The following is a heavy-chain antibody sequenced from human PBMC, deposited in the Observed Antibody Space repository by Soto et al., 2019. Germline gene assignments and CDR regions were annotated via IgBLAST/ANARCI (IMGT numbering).Heavy chain of an antibody. CDR1: GFTFSSYG. CDR3: ASYYSSSWYFDY. Sequence: QVQLVESGGGVVQPGRSLRLSCAASGFTFSSYGMHWVRQAPGKGLEWVAVISYDGSNKYYADSVKGRFTISRDNSKNTLYLQMNSLRAEDTAVYYCASYYSSSWYFDYWGQGTLVTVSS. D-gene: IGHD6-13*01. CDR2: ISYDGSNK. J-gene: IGHJ4*02. V-gene: IGHV3-30*03.